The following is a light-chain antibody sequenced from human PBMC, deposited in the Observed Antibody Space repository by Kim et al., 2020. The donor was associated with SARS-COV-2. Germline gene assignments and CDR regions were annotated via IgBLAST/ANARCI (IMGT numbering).Light chain of an antibody. CDR1: RSITNSY. V-gene: IGKV3-20*01. J-gene: IGKJ5*01. CDR3: QQYGKSPIT. Sequence: PGERGTLSCRASRSITNSYLAWYQQKVGQPPRLLISGASSRATGIPDRFSGSVSGTDFILTISRLEPEDFAVYYCQQYGKSPITFGQGTRLE. CDR2: GAS.